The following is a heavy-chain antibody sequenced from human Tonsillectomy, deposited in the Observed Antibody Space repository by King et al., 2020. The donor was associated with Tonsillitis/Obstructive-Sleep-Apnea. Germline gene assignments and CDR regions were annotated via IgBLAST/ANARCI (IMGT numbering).Heavy chain of an antibody. Sequence: QLVQSGGGVVQPGRSLRLSCAASGFTFSSYAMHWVRQAPGKGLEWVAVISYDGTNKYYADSVKGRFTISRDNSKNKLYLQMNSLRAEDTAVFYCARDPGWSGYPSRDFDYWGQGTLVTVSS. V-gene: IGHV3-30*04. J-gene: IGHJ4*02. CDR3: ARDPGWSGYPSRDFDY. CDR1: GFTFSSYA. CDR2: ISYDGTNK. D-gene: IGHD3-3*01.